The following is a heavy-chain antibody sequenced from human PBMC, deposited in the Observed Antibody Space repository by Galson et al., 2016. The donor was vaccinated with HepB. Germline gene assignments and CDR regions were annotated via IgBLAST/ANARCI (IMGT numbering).Heavy chain of an antibody. CDR1: GGSISSSSYY. CDR2: MAYGGST. V-gene: IGHV4-39*01. D-gene: IGHD6-13*01. CDR3: ATVGESSSWGFDY. J-gene: IGHJ4*02. Sequence: SETLSPTCTVSGGSISSSSYYWGWISQSPGKGLEWIASMAYGGSTYYNPSLKSRVTISVDTSKNQFSLRLNSVTAADTAVYYCATVGESSSWGFDYWGQGTLVTVSS.